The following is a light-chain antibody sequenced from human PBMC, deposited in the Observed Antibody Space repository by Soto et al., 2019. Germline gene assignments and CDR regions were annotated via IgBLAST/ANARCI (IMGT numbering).Light chain of an antibody. CDR1: QSISSW. V-gene: IGKV1-5*03. CDR3: QRYVGYSLA. J-gene: IGKJ2*01. CDR2: RAS. Sequence: DIPMTQSPSTLSASVGDRVTITCRASQSISSWLARYHQKPGKAPKLLSYRASNLQIGVPSRFSGSGSGTEFTLTISSLQPDDFSSYYCQRYVGYSLAFGQGTKLEIK.